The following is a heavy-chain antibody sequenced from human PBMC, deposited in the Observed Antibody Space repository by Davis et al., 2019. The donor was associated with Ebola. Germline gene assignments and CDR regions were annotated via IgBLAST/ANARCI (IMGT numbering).Heavy chain of an antibody. CDR2: INTDSNVI. CDR1: GFTFNSYT. CDR3: AREDWGPFDP. Sequence: GESLKISCAASGFTFNSYTMNWVRQAPGKGLEWISYINTDSNVIYYADSVRGRFTISRDNAKNSLYLEMNSLRAEDTAVYYCAREDWGPFDPWGQGTLVTVSS. J-gene: IGHJ5*02. V-gene: IGHV3-48*04. D-gene: IGHD3-16*01.